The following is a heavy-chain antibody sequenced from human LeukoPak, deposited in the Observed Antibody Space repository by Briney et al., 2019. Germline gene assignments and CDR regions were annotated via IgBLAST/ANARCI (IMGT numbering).Heavy chain of an antibody. CDR2: ISGSGGAT. D-gene: IGHD1-26*01. CDR3: GKYLQTTVGANDY. V-gene: IGHV3-23*01. Sequence: GGSLRLSCAASGFTFSSYPMNWVRQAPGKGLEWVSVISGSGGATFYGDSVQGRFTISRDNSRDTLYLQMNSLAAEDTAVYYCGKYLQTTVGANDYWGQGTLVTVSS. CDR1: GFTFSSYP. J-gene: IGHJ4*02.